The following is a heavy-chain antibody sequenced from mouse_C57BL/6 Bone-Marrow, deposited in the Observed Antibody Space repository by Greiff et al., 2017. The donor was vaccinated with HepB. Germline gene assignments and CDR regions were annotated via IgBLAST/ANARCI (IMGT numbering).Heavy chain of an antibody. CDR2: IDPSDSYT. Sequence: QVQLQQPGAELVMPGASVKLSCKASGYTFTSYWMHWVKQRPGQGLEWIGEIDPSDSYTNYNQKFKGKSTLTVDTSSSTAYLQLSSLTSEDSAVYYCARLGYGYDRGFAYWGQGTLVTVSA. V-gene: IGHV1-69*01. CDR1: GYTFTSYW. D-gene: IGHD2-2*01. CDR3: ARLGYGYDRGFAY. J-gene: IGHJ3*01.